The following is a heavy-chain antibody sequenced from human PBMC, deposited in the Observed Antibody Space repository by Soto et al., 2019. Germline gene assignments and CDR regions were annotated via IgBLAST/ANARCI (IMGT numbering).Heavy chain of an antibody. CDR3: ARELGIMITFGGWGWFDP. D-gene: IGHD3-16*01. J-gene: IGHJ5*02. V-gene: IGHV1-18*04. Sequence: QVQLVQSGAEVKKPGASVKVSCKASGYTFTSYGISWVRQAPGQGLEWMGWISAYNGNTNYAQKLQGRVTMTTDTSTSTAYMELRSLRSDDTAVYYCARELGIMITFGGWGWFDPWGQGTLVTVSS. CDR1: GYTFTSYG. CDR2: ISAYNGNT.